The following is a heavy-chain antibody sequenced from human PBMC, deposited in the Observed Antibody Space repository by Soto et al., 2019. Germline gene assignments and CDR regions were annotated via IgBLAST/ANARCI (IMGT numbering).Heavy chain of an antibody. D-gene: IGHD3-10*01. Sequence: SETLSLTCAVYGGSFSGYYWSWIRQPPGKGLEWIGEINHSGSTNYNPSLKSRVTISVDTSKNQFSLKLSSVTAADTAVYYCARAGNYYGSGSYIRWFDPWGQGTLVTVSS. CDR1: GGSFSGYY. J-gene: IGHJ5*02. V-gene: IGHV4-34*01. CDR2: INHSGST. CDR3: ARAGNYYGSGSYIRWFDP.